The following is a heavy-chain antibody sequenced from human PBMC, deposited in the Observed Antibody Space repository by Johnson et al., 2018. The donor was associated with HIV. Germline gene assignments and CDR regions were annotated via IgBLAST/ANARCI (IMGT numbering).Heavy chain of an antibody. CDR1: GFTFSSYG. J-gene: IGHJ3*02. Sequence: VQLVESGRCVVQPGRSLRLSCAASGFTFSSYGMHWVRQAPGKGLEYVSAISSNGIGTYYANSVDGRFTISRDNDKNTLYLEMGSLRVEDMAVYYCARSRGPMRKDAFDIWGQGTKVTVSS. D-gene: IGHD3-10*01. CDR2: ISSNGIGT. CDR3: ARSRGPMRKDAFDI. V-gene: IGHV3-64*01.